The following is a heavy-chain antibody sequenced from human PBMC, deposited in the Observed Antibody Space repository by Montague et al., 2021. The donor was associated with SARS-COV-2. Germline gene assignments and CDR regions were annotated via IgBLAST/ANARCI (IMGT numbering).Heavy chain of an antibody. CDR2: IDDYADK. CDR1: GFSVSSNGAG. CDR3: AHSQTYYYDRLAYHDAFDI. D-gene: IGHD3-22*01. J-gene: IGHJ3*02. Sequence: VKPTQTLTLTCTFSGFSVSSNGAGVGWIRQAPGKALEWLALIDDYADKRYSLSLKSRLTITEDTSKNQVVLTMTNMDPVDTATYYCAHSQTYYYDRLAYHDAFDIWGQRTMVTVSS. V-gene: IGHV2-5*01.